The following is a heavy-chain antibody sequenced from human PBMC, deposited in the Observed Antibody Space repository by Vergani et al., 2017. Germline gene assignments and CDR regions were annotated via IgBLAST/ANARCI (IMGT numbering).Heavy chain of an antibody. J-gene: IGHJ6*02. V-gene: IGHV1-69*12. CDR2: IIPIFGTA. D-gene: IGHD2-2*01. CDR3: ARDSRALSIVVVPAAHPMDV. CDR1: GGTFSSYA. Sequence: QVQLVQSGAEVKKPGSSVKVSCKASGGTFSSYAISWVRQAPGQGLEWMGGIIPIFGTANCAQKFQGRVTITADESTSTAYMELSSLRSEDTAVYYCARDSRALSIVVVPAAHPMDVWGQGTTVTVSS.